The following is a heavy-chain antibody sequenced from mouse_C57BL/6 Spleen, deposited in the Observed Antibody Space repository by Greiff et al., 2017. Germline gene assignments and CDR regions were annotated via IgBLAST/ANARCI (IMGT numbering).Heavy chain of an antibody. CDR1: GFTFSDYG. CDR3: ARGITSAMDY. Sequence: EVMLVESGGGLVKPGGSLKLSCAASGFTFSDYGMHWVRQAPEKGLEWVAYISSGSSTIYYADTVKGRFTISRDNAKNTLFLQRTSLRSEDTAMYYCARGITSAMDYWGQGTSVTVSS. CDR2: ISSGSSTI. D-gene: IGHD1-1*01. J-gene: IGHJ4*01. V-gene: IGHV5-17*01.